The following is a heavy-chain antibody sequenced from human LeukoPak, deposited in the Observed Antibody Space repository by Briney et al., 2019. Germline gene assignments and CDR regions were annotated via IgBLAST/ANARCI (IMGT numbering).Heavy chain of an antibody. V-gene: IGHV3-23*01. CDR3: AKTPYYYDSSGYY. CDR2: ISGSGGST. J-gene: IGHJ4*02. CDR1: GFTFSSYA. Sequence: GGSLSLSCAASGFTFSSYAMSWVRQAPGKGLEWVSAISGSGGSTYYADSVKGRFTISRDNSKNTLYLQMSSLRAEDTAVYYCAKTPYYYDSSGYYWGQGTLVTVSS. D-gene: IGHD3-22*01.